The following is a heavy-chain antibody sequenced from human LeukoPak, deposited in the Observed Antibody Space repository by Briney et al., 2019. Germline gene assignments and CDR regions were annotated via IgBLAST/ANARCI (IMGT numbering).Heavy chain of an antibody. CDR1: GGSVTSYY. CDR3: ARHIGGVDYY. V-gene: IGHV4-59*08. D-gene: IGHD2-8*01. CDR2: IYYTGST. Sequence: PSETLSLTCTVSGGSVTSYYWSWIRQPPGKGLEGIGYIYYTGSTNYNPSLKSRVTISVDTSKNQFSLKLSSVTAADTAMYYCARHIGGVDYYWGQGAPVTVSS. J-gene: IGHJ4*02.